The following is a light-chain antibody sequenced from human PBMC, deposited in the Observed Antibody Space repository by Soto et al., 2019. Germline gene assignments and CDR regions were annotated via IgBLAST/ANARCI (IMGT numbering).Light chain of an antibody. CDR2: KAS. CDR3: QQYNTYSRM. V-gene: IGKV1-5*03. CDR1: QTISSW. Sequence: DIQMTQSPSTLSGSVGDRVTITCRASQTISSWLAWYQQKPGKAPKILIYKASSLESGVPSRFSGSGSGTEFTLTISRLQPDDFATYYCQQYNTYSRMFGQGTKVDIK. J-gene: IGKJ1*01.